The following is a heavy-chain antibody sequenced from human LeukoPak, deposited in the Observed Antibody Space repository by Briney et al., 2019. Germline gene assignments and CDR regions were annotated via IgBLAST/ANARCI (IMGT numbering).Heavy chain of an antibody. CDR2: IKQDGSKK. J-gene: IGHJ4*02. D-gene: IGHD2-2*01. V-gene: IGHV3-7*03. CDR3: AKGHRGSTSCYFDY. Sequence: GGSLRLSCAASGFTFGSYWMSWVRQAPGKGLEWVANIKQDGSKKYYADSVKGRFTISRDNSKNTLYLQMNSLRAEDTAVYYCAKGHRGSTSCYFDYWGQGTLVTVSS. CDR1: GFTFGSYW.